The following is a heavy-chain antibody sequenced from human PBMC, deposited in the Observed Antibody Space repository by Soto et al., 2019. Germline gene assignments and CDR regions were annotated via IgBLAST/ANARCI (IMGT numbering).Heavy chain of an antibody. J-gene: IGHJ4*02. CDR3: ARAYDFWSGYYGF. CDR1: GDSISSYY. V-gene: IGHV4-59*08. Sequence: SETLSLTCTVSGDSISSYYWSWIRQPPGKGLEWIGYISYSGSTNYNPSLKSRVTISVDTSKNQFSLNLSSVTAADTAVYYCARAYDFWSGYYGFWGQGTLVTVSS. D-gene: IGHD3-3*01. CDR2: ISYSGST.